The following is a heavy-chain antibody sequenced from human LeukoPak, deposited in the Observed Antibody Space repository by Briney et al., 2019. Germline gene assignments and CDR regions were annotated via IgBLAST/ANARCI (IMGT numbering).Heavy chain of an antibody. Sequence: GGSLRLSCAASGFTLSSYGMHWVRQAPGKGLEWVAIIRYDGSNKYYADSVKGRFTISRDNSKNTLYLQMNSLRAEDTAVYYCAKDSPYYYDSSGFHYFDYWGQGTLVTVSS. J-gene: IGHJ4*02. D-gene: IGHD3-22*01. CDR3: AKDSPYYYDSSGFHYFDY. V-gene: IGHV3-30*02. CDR1: GFTLSSYG. CDR2: IRYDGSNK.